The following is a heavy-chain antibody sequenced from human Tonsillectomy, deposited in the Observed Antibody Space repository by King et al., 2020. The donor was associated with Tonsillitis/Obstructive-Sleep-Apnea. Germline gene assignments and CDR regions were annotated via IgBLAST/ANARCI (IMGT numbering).Heavy chain of an antibody. J-gene: IGHJ4*02. CDR2: ISASGGST. CDR3: ANLVALRDTYFDY. V-gene: IGHV3-23*04. D-gene: IGHD5-12*01. Sequence: VQLVESGGGLVQPGGSLRLSCAASGFTFSSYAMTWVRQAPGKGLEWVSAISASGGSTYYADSVRGRFTISRDNSKSTLYLQMNSLRAEDTAVYYCANLVALRDTYFDYWGQGTLVTVSS. CDR1: GFTFSSYA.